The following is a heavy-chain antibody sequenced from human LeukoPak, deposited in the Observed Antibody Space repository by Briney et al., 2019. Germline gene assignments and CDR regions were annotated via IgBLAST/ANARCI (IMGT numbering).Heavy chain of an antibody. D-gene: IGHD2-15*01. Sequence: ASVKVSCKASGYTFTGYYMHWVRQAPGQGLEWMGRINPNSGGTNYAQKFQGRVTMARDTSISTAYMELSRLRSDDTAVYYCARSKKGYSGWFDPWGQGTLVTVSS. CDR3: ARSKKGYSGWFDP. CDR1: GYTFTGYY. V-gene: IGHV1-2*06. J-gene: IGHJ5*02. CDR2: INPNSGGT.